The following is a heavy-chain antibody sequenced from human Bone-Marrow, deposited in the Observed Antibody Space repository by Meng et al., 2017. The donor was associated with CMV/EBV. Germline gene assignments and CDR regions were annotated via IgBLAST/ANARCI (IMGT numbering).Heavy chain of an antibody. V-gene: IGHV4-59*11. CDR2: IYYSGST. Sequence: SETLSLTCSVSGGSISSHYWSWIRQPPGKGLEWMGNIYYSGSTNYNPSLKSRVTISVDTSKNQFSLKLSSVTAADTAVYYCARDGIAYSSSSGFDYWSQGTLVTVSS. J-gene: IGHJ4*02. D-gene: IGHD6-6*01. CDR3: ARDGIAYSSSSGFDY. CDR1: GGSISSHY.